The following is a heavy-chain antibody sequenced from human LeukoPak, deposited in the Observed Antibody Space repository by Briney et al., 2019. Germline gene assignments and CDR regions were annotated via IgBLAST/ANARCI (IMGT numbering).Heavy chain of an antibody. D-gene: IGHD3-22*01. Sequence: GGSLRLSCAASGFTVSSNYMSWDRQAPGKGLEWVSVIYSDGSTYYADSVKGRFTISRDNSKNTLYLQINSLRAEDTAVYYCARDYNYYHSSGYWYYFDYWGQGTLVTVSS. CDR3: ARDYNYYHSSGYWYYFDY. J-gene: IGHJ4*02. CDR1: GFTVSSNY. V-gene: IGHV3-66*01. CDR2: IYSDGST.